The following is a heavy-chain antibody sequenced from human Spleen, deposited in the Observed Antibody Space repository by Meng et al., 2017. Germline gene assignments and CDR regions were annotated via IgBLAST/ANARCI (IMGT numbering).Heavy chain of an antibody. Sequence: QVQLVPSGAEVGKPGASVKVSCKASGSNFPAYYIHWVRRAPGQGLEWMGRINHKSGDTHYAQKFQARVTMTGDTSISTAYMELSGLRSDDTAMYYCARDEDISAAGKLFGDYWGQGTLVTVSS. CDR1: GSNFPAYY. J-gene: IGHJ4*02. CDR3: ARDEDISAAGKLFGDY. V-gene: IGHV1-2*06. D-gene: IGHD6-25*01. CDR2: INHKSGDT.